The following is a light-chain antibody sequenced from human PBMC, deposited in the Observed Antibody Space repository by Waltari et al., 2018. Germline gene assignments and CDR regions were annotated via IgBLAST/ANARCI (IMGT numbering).Light chain of an antibody. Sequence: DIVMTQSPDSLAVSLGERATINCKSSQSVLFSSNNENYLAWYQQKPGQPPKLLIYWASTRESGVPDRFSGSGSGTDFTLTISSLQAEDVAVYYCQQYYSILRSFGQGTKLEIK. J-gene: IGKJ2*03. CDR1: QSVLFSSNNENY. CDR3: QQYYSILRS. CDR2: WAS. V-gene: IGKV4-1*01.